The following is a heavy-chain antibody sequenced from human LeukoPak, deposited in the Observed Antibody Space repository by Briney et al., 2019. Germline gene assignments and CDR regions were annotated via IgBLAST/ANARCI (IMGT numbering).Heavy chain of an antibody. D-gene: IGHD3-22*01. CDR3: ARVIEERFSYDSSGYFDY. V-gene: IGHV4-59*01. CDR1: DDSISDYY. Sequence: SETLSLTCAVSDDSISDYYRGWIRQPPGKGLEWIGYFHNSGSTNYNPSLKSRVTISVDTSKNQFSLKLSSVTAADTAVYYCARVIEERFSYDSSGYFDYWGQGTLVTVSS. J-gene: IGHJ4*02. CDR2: FHNSGST.